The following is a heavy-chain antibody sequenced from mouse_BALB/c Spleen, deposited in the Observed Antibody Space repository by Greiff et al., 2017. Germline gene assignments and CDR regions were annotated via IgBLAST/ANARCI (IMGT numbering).Heavy chain of an antibody. CDR2: INPSTGYT. CDR3: ARDGNYVDWYFDV. CDR1: GYTFTSYW. Sequence: QVQLQQSGAELAKPGASVTMSCKASGYTFTSYWMHWVKQRPGQGLEWIGYINPSTGYTEYNQKFKDKATLTADKSSSTAYMQLSSLTSEDSAVYYCARDGNYVDWYFDVWGAGTTVTVSS. D-gene: IGHD2-1*01. J-gene: IGHJ1*01. V-gene: IGHV1-7*01.